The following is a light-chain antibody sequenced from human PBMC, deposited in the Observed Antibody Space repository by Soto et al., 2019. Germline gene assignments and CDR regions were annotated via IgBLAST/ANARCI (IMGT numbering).Light chain of an antibody. CDR3: SSYTSIITLV. Sequence: QSALTQPAFVSGSPGQSITISCTGTNSDVGGYNFVSWYQQHPGKVPKLMIYDVTNRPSGVSNRFSGSKSGNTASLTISGLQAEDDADYYGSSYTSIITLVFGTGTKLTVL. V-gene: IGLV2-14*01. CDR1: NSDVGGYNF. CDR2: DVT. J-gene: IGLJ1*01.